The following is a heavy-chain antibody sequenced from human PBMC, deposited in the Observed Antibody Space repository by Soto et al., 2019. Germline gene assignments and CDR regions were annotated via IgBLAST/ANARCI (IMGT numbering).Heavy chain of an antibody. D-gene: IGHD3-16*02. CDR1: GYTFTSYD. CDR2: VNPNSGNT. CDR3: ARGPRNMITFGGVIVPFDY. Sequence: ASVKVSCKASGYTFTSYDINWVRQATGQELEWMGWVNPNSGNTGYAQKFQGRVTMTRNTSISTAYMELSSLRSEDTAVYYCARGPRNMITFGGVIVPFDYWGQGTLVTVSS. J-gene: IGHJ4*02. V-gene: IGHV1-8*01.